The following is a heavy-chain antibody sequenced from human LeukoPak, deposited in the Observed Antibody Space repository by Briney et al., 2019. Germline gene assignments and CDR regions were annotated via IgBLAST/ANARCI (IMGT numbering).Heavy chain of an antibody. Sequence: GGSLRLSCAASGFTFSDYYMSWIRQAPGKGLEWVAVTSEDGKKKIYADSVKGRFTISRDNSKNTLYLQMSSLRAEDTALYYCARAAAETGAFRDNWFDPWGQGTLVTVSS. CDR3: ARAAAETGAFRDNWFDP. CDR2: TSEDGKKK. CDR1: GFTFSDYY. J-gene: IGHJ5*02. V-gene: IGHV3-30*03. D-gene: IGHD6-13*01.